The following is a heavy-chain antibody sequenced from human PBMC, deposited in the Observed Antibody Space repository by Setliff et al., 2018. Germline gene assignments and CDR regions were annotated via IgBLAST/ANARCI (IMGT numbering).Heavy chain of an antibody. CDR2: IYYSGST. CDR3: ARASLGYDFWSGYYSPELWLDP. CDR1: GGSISSHY. V-gene: IGHV4-59*11. Sequence: LSLTCTVSGGSISSHYWSWIRQPPGKGLEWIGYIYYSGSTNYNPSLKSRVTISVDTSKNQFSLKLSSVTAADTAVYYCARASLGYDFWSGYYSPELWLDPWGQGTLVTVSS. J-gene: IGHJ5*02. D-gene: IGHD3-3*01.